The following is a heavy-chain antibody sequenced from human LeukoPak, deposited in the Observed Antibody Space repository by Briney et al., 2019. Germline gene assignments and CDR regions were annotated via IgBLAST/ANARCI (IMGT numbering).Heavy chain of an antibody. J-gene: IGHJ3*02. CDR3: ATMGGATVTTRAFDI. CDR1: GFTFSSYA. V-gene: IGHV3-30-3*01. Sequence: GGSLRLSCAASGFTFSSYAMHWVRQAPGKGLEWVAVISYDGSNKYYADSVKGRFTISRDNSKNTLYLQMNSLRAEDTAVYYCATMGGATVTTRAFDIWGQGTMVTVSS. D-gene: IGHD4-11*01. CDR2: ISYDGSNK.